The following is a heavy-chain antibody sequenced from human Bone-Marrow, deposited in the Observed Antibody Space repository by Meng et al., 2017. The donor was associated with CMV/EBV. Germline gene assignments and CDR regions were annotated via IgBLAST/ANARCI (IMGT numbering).Heavy chain of an antibody. D-gene: IGHD5-24*01. J-gene: IGHJ4*02. Sequence: GESLKISCAASGFTFSSYAMSWVRQAPGKGLEWVSAISGSGGSTYYADSVKGRFTISRDNSKTTLYLQMNSLSAEDTAVYYCAKPRDGYNYGLDYWGQGTLVTVSS. CDR2: ISGSGGST. CDR1: GFTFSSYA. CDR3: AKPRDGYNYGLDY. V-gene: IGHV3-23*01.